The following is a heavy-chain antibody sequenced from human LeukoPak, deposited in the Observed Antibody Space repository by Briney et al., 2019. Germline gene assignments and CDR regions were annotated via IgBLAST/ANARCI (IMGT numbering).Heavy chain of an antibody. CDR1: GYGFTNYW. CDR3: ARGDSSTWYEY. V-gene: IGHV5-51*01. CDR2: IYPGDSET. J-gene: IGHJ4*02. Sequence: GESLKISCKGSGYGFTNYWIAWGRQMPGKGLEWMGIIYPGDSETRYSPSFQGQVTISADKSISTAYLQWSSLKASDTATYYCARGDSSTWYEYWGQGTLVTVSS. D-gene: IGHD6-13*01.